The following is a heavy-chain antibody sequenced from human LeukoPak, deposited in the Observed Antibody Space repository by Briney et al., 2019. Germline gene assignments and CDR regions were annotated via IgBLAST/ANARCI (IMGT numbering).Heavy chain of an antibody. J-gene: IGHJ4*02. CDR2: ISTYNRKT. CDR1: GYTFNSYG. V-gene: IGHV1-18*01. CDR3: ARDPDGDRDFDY. D-gene: IGHD5-24*01. Sequence: ASVNVSCKASGYTFNSYGISGVRQAPGQGLEWMGWISTYNRKTNYAQKVQGRVTMTTDTSTSTAYMELRSLRCDDTAVYYCARDPDGDRDFDYWGQGTLVTVSS.